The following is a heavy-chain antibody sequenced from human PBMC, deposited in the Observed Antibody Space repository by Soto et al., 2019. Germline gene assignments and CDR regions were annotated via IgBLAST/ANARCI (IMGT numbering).Heavy chain of an antibody. CDR2: INNTGST. CDR3: ARDLWGYCGTDCYPLDV. CDR1: GGSISSSSYF. D-gene: IGHD2-21*02. Sequence: PSETLSLTCTVSGGSISSSSYFWAWVRQSPAKGLEWIGYINNTGSTVYTPSFKSRVTISVDTSKNQFSLKLNSVTAADTAVYYCARDLWGYCGTDCYPLDVWGQGTTVTVSS. V-gene: IGHV4-61*01. J-gene: IGHJ6*02.